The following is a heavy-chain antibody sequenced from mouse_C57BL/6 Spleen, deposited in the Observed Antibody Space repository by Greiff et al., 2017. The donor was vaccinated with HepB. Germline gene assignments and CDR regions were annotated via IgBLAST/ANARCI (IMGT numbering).Heavy chain of an antibody. CDR3: ARGGTTVVAPDY. CDR1: GYAFSSSW. Sequence: VQGVESGPELVKPGASVKISCKASGYAFSSSWMNWVKQRPGKGLEWIGRIYPGDGDTNYNGKFKGKATLPADKSSSTAYLPLSSLTSEDSAVCFCARGGTTVVAPDYWGQGTTLTVSS. J-gene: IGHJ2*01. V-gene: IGHV1-82*01. CDR2: IYPGDGDT. D-gene: IGHD1-1*01.